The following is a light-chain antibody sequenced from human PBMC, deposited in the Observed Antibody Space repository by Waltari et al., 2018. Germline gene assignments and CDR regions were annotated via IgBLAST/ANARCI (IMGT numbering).Light chain of an antibody. CDR3: LSRDSSSTRV. Sequence: SSELTQDPAVSVALGQTVRITCQGDSRRRYYASWYQQRPGQAPFLVLYGHDNRPSGIPDRFSGSTSGNTASLTITRAQAEDAGVYYCLSRDSSSTRVFGGGTTLTV. V-gene: IGLV3-19*01. CDR2: GHD. CDR1: SRRRYY. J-gene: IGLJ3*02.